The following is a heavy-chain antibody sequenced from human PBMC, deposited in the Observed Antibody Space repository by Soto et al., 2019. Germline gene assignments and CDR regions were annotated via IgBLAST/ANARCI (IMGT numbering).Heavy chain of an antibody. CDR1: GGTFSSYA. CDR2: IIPIFGTA. Sequence: QVQLVQSGAEVQKPGSSVKVSCKASGGTFSSYAISWVRQAPGQGLEWMGGIIPIFGTANYAQKFQGRVTITADESTSTAYMELSSLRSEDTAVYYCARGPRGITIFGVVIPYGMDVWGQGTTVTVSS. D-gene: IGHD3-3*01. V-gene: IGHV1-69*01. J-gene: IGHJ6*02. CDR3: ARGPRGITIFGVVIPYGMDV.